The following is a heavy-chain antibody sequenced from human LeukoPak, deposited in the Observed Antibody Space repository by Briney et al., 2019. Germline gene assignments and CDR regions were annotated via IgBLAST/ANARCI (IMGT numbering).Heavy chain of an antibody. Sequence: PGGSLRLSCAASGFTFKICGMHWVRQAPGKGLEWVGVIWNDGTTTFYADAVRGRFTISRDNSKNTLYLQMNSLRAEDTAVYYCARDRTNFVDYWGQGILVTVSS. J-gene: IGHJ4*02. CDR2: IWNDGTTT. V-gene: IGHV3-33*01. D-gene: IGHD3-3*01. CDR1: GFTFKICG. CDR3: ARDRTNFVDY.